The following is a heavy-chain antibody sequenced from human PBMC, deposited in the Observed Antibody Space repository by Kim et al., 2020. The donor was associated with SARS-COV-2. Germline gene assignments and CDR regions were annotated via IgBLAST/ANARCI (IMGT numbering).Heavy chain of an antibody. D-gene: IGHD1-1*01. CDR1: GGSISRSNSH. Sequence: SETLSLTCTVSGGSISRSNSHWGWIRQPQGKGLEWIGSVYYSASTFSNPSLKIRVTISVDTSENPLSLKLTSVTAADTAVYACARLEMTGMGGSGWFDP. V-gene: IGHV4-39*01. J-gene: IGHJ5*02. CDR2: VYYSAST. CDR3: ARLEMTGMGGSGWFDP.